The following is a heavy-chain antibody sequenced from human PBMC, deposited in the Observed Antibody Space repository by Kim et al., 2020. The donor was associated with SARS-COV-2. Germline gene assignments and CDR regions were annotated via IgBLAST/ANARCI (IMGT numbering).Heavy chain of an antibody. CDR3: AREKGGDFDY. D-gene: IGHD3-16*01. Sequence: STHYNPSRKSRVTISVDTAKNQFSLKLSSVTAADTAVYYCAREKGGDFDYWGQGTLVTVSS. CDR2: ST. J-gene: IGHJ4*02. V-gene: IGHV4-59*01.